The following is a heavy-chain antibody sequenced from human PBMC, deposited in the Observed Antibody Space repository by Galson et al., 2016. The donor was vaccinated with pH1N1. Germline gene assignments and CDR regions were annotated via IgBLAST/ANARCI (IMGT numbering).Heavy chain of an antibody. Sequence: SLRLSCAASGFSLSSYSMNWVHQAPGKGLEWVSYISRSVTNIYYAGSVKGRFTISRDTAKNSLYLQMDSLRLDDTAVYFCARDLGYAYGFYYYYYMDVWGKGTTVTVSS. J-gene: IGHJ6*03. CDR3: ARDLGYAYGFYYYYYMDV. D-gene: IGHD5-18*01. CDR1: GFSLSSYS. V-gene: IGHV3-48*04. CDR2: ISRSVTNI.